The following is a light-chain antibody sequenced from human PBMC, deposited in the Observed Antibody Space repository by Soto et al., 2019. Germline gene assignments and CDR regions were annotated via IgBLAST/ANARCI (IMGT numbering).Light chain of an antibody. Sequence: DIQMTQSPSSLSASVGDRVTITCQASPDIGNSLNWYQQIPGKAPRLLIYDAFNLEVGVSARFSGRGSGTDFTLTIISLQPEDFATYYCQQYDSLPVAFGPGTKV. J-gene: IGKJ3*01. CDR2: DAF. CDR3: QQYDSLPVA. V-gene: IGKV1-33*01. CDR1: PDIGNS.